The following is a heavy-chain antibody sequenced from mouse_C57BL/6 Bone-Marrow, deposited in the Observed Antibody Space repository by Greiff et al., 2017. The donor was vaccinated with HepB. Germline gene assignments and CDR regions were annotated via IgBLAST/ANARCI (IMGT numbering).Heavy chain of an antibody. D-gene: IGHD2-1*01. V-gene: IGHV1-82*01. CDR3: ARNGNYGFAY. J-gene: IGHJ3*01. Sequence: QVQLQQSGPELVKPGASVKISCKASGYAFSSSWMNWVKQRPGQGLEWIGRIYPGDGDTNYNGKFKGKATLTADKSSSTAYMQLSSLTSEDSAVYFCARNGNYGFAYGGQGTRVTVSA. CDR1: GYAFSSSW. CDR2: IYPGDGDT.